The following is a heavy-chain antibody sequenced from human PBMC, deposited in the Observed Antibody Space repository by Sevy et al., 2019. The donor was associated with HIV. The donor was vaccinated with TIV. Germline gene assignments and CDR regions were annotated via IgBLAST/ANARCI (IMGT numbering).Heavy chain of an antibody. D-gene: IGHD1-26*01. CDR1: GGSITSLY. CDR2: IYYNGHI. J-gene: IGHJ4*02. V-gene: IGHV4-59*08. Sequence: SETLSLTCTVSGGSITSLYWNWIRQPPGKGLEWIANIYYNGHINYNPSLKGRVTLSLDTSKKQFSLRLGSVTAADTAMYYCAGENAWGRGYSWGQGTLVTVSS. CDR3: AGENAWGRGYS.